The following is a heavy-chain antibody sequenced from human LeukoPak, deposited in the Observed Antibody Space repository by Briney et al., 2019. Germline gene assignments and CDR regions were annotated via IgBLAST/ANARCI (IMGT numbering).Heavy chain of an antibody. CDR1: GYTFTSYS. D-gene: IGHD3-22*01. J-gene: IGHJ3*02. Sequence: ASVKVSCKASGYTFTSYSMNWVRQAPGQGLEWLGWINTNTGNPTYAQGFTGRFVFSLDTSVNTAYLQISSLKAEDTAVYYCARVVHPYAYESSGLTYDAFDIWGQGTMVTVSS. V-gene: IGHV7-4-1*02. CDR2: INTNTGNP. CDR3: ARVVHPYAYESSGLTYDAFDI.